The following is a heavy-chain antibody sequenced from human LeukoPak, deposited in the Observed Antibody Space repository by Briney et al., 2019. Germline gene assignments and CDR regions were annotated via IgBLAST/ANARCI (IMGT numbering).Heavy chain of an antibody. J-gene: IGHJ4*02. Sequence: GGSLRLACAASGFTFSSYSMNWVRQAPGKGLEWVSSISSSSSYIYYADSVKGRFTISRDNAKNSLYLQMNSLRAEDTAVYYCARDYYDSSGYFPDWGQGTLVTVSS. CDR2: ISSSSSYI. CDR1: GFTFSSYS. CDR3: ARDYYDSSGYFPD. V-gene: IGHV3-21*01. D-gene: IGHD3-22*01.